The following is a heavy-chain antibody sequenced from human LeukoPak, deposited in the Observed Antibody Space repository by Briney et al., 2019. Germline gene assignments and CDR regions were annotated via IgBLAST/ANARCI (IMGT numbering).Heavy chain of an antibody. V-gene: IGHV3-48*01. J-gene: IGHJ4*02. CDR3: VRVKGTYFDY. CDR1: GFPLSSYS. D-gene: IGHD1-1*01. CDR2: ISSSSSNI. Sequence: GGSLRLSCTASGFPLSSYSVNWVRQAPGKGLEWISYISSSSSNIYYLDSVQGRLTVSRDNERNSLFLQIDSPRAEDTAVYYCVRVKGTYFDYWGQGSLVTVSS.